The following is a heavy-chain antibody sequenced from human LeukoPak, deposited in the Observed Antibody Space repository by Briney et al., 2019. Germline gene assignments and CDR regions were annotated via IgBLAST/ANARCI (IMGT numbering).Heavy chain of an antibody. CDR1: GFTFSSYG. V-gene: IGHV3-30*03. CDR2: ISYDGSNK. CDR3: ARSGYARGYNWFGP. Sequence: GGSLRLSCAASGFTFSSYGMHWVRQAPGKGLEWVAVISYDGSNKYYADSVKGRFTISRDNSKNTLYLQMNSLRAEDTAVYYCARSGYARGYNWFGPWGQGTLVTVSS. D-gene: IGHD5-12*01. J-gene: IGHJ5*02.